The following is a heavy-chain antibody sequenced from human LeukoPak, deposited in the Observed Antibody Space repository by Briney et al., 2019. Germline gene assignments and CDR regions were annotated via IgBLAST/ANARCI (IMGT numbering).Heavy chain of an antibody. CDR1: GGSFSGYY. D-gene: IGHD2-8*01. V-gene: IGHV4-34*01. J-gene: IGHJ4*02. CDR3: ARGKMGDYFDY. Sequence: PSETLSLTCAVYGGSFSGYYWSWIRQPPGKGLEWIGEINHSGSTNYNPSLKSRVTMSVDTSKNQFSLKLSSVTAADTAVYYCARGKMGDYFDYWGQGTLVTVSS. CDR2: INHSGST.